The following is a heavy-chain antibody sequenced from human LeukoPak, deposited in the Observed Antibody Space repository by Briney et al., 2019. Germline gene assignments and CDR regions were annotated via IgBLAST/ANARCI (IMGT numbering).Heavy chain of an antibody. V-gene: IGHV1-18*01. J-gene: IGHJ5*02. CDR3: ARNRITMVRGVIITSFWFDP. CDR2: ISAYNGNT. D-gene: IGHD3-10*01. CDR1: GYTFTSYG. Sequence: ASVKVSCKASGYTFTSYGISWVRQAPGQGLEWMGWISAYNGNTNYAQKLQGRVTMTTDTSTSTAYMELSRLRSDDTAVYYCARNRITMVRGVIITSFWFDPWGQGTLVTVSS.